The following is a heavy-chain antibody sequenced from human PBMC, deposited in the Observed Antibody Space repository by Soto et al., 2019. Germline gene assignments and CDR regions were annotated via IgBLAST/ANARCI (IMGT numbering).Heavy chain of an antibody. CDR2: IYYSGST. V-gene: IGHV4-30-4*01. J-gene: IGHJ4*02. CDR3: AREGVVIRSYFDY. Sequence: TSETLSLTCTVSGGSISSGDYYWSWIRQPPGKGLEWIGYIYYSGSTYYNPSLKSRATISVDTSKNQFSLKLSSVTAADTAVYYCAREGVVIRSYFDYWGQGTLVTVSS. CDR1: GGSISSGDYY. D-gene: IGHD3-3*01.